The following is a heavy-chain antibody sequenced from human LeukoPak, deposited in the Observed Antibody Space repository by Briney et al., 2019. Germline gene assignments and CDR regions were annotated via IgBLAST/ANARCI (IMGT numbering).Heavy chain of an antibody. CDR2: IYTGGKT. CDR1: GFTVSSND. V-gene: IGHV3-53*01. CDR3: ARDLCTSTNCYGAFDY. J-gene: IGHJ4*02. D-gene: IGHD2-2*01. Sequence: GGSLRLSCAASGFTVSSNDMSWVRQAPGKGLEWVSIIYTGGKTYYADSVKGRFTISRDNSKNTVYLQMNSLGAEDTAVYYCARDLCTSTNCYGAFDYWGQGTLVTVSS.